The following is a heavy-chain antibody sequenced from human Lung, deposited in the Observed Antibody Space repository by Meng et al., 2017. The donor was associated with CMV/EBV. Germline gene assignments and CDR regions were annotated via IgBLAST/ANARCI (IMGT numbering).Heavy chain of an antibody. V-gene: IGHV3-66*02. Sequence: GGSLRFXCAASGLTVSNNYLTWVRQAPGKGLEWVSVFYSGGSTYYADSVKGRFTVSRDNSKNTLYLQMNSLRVEDTGIYYCARDTYWDQSYHGMDVWGRGXTVTVSS. CDR1: GLTVSNNY. J-gene: IGHJ6*02. CDR3: ARDTYWDQSYHGMDV. D-gene: IGHD1-26*01. CDR2: FYSGGST.